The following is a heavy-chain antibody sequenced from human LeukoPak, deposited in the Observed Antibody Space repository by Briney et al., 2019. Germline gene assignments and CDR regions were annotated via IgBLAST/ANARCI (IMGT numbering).Heavy chain of an antibody. CDR1: GYTFTAYY. CDR2: IHPNSGGT. J-gene: IGHJ5*02. CDR3: ARDFYYGSGSHNAYNWFDP. V-gene: IGHV1-2*02. Sequence: ASVKVSCKASGYTFTAYYVHWVRQAPGQGPEWMGWIHPNSGGTKYAQNFQGRVTMTRATSITTAYMELSSLRSEDTAVYYCARDFYYGSGSHNAYNWFDPWGQGTLVTVSS. D-gene: IGHD3-10*01.